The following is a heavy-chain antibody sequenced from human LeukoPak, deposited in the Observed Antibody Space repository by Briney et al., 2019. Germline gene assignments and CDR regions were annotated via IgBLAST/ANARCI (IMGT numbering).Heavy chain of an antibody. CDR2: INHSGST. J-gene: IGHJ5*02. D-gene: IGHD2-15*01. V-gene: IGHV4-34*01. Sequence: SETLSLTCAVYGGSFSGYYWSWIRQPPGKGLEWIGEINHSGSTNYNPSLKSRVTISVDTSKNQFSLKLSSVTAADTAVYYCARRRRHCSGGSCYSPNWFDPWGQGTLVTVSS. CDR1: GGSFSGYY. CDR3: ARRRRHCSGGSCYSPNWFDP.